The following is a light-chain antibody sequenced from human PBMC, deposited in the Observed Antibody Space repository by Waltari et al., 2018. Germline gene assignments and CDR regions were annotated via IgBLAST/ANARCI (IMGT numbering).Light chain of an antibody. CDR1: QSVSSTY. Sequence: IVLTQSPGTLSLSPGERAPLSCRASQSVSSTYLAWYQQKPGQAPRLLIYGASSRATGIPERFSGSGSGTDFTLTISRLEPEDFAVYYCQQYGSSPRYTFGQGTKLEIK. J-gene: IGKJ2*01. CDR3: QQYGSSPRYT. CDR2: GAS. V-gene: IGKV3-20*01.